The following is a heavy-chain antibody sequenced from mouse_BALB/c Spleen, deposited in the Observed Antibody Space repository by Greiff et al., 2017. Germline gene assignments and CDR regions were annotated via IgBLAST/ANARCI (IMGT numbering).Heavy chain of an antibody. Sequence: EVKVEESGGGLVQPGGSLKLSCAASGFTFSSYTMSWVRQTPEKRLEWVAYISNGGGSTYYPDTVKGRFTISRDNAKNTLYLQMSSLKSEDTAMYYCARHLYGKSRENYFDYWGQGTTLTVSS. CDR3: ARHLYGKSRENYFDY. J-gene: IGHJ2*01. CDR2: ISNGGGST. V-gene: IGHV5-12-2*01. CDR1: GFTFSSYT. D-gene: IGHD2-1*01.